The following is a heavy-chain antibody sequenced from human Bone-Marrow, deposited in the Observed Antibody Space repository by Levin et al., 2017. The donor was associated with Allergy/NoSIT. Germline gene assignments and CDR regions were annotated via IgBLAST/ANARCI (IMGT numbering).Heavy chain of an antibody. V-gene: IGHV5-51*01. D-gene: IGHD2-21*02. Sequence: GESLKISCQGPEYGFSAYWIGWVRQKPGKGLEWMWIIYPYDSDTRYSPSFQDQVTISADTSINTAYLQWTALKASDTAMYYCTRTVISDAAFDVWGQGTMVTVSP. CDR1: EYGFSAYW. CDR3: TRTVISDAAFDV. J-gene: IGHJ3*01. CDR2: IYPYDSDT.